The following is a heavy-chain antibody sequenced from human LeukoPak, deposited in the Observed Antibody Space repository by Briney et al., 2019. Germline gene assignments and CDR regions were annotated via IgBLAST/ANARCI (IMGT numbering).Heavy chain of an antibody. CDR3: ARHPAPYYYGSGSYYPYYFAY. D-gene: IGHD3-10*01. CDR2: IYYSGST. Sequence: SETLSLTCTVSGGSISSRSYYWGWIRQPPGKGLEWIGSIYYSGSTYYNPSLKSRVTISVDTSKNQFSLKLSSVTAADTAVYYCARHPAPYYYGSGSYYPYYFAYWGQGTLVTVSS. J-gene: IGHJ4*02. CDR1: GGSISSRSYY. V-gene: IGHV4-39*01.